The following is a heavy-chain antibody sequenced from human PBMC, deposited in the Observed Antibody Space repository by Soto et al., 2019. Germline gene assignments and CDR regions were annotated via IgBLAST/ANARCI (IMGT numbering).Heavy chain of an antibody. CDR2: IWYDGSNK. V-gene: IGHV3-33*01. CDR3: ARDGQSLAPYALDV. Sequence: QVQVVESGGGVVQPGRSLRLSCTVSGFTFSGHAMHWVRQAPGKGLEWVAQIWYDGSNKYYADSVKGRFTISRDNSKNILYVQMDSLRVDDTAVYYCARDGQSLAPYALDVWGQGTPVTVSS. CDR1: GFTFSGHA. D-gene: IGHD6-19*01. J-gene: IGHJ6*02.